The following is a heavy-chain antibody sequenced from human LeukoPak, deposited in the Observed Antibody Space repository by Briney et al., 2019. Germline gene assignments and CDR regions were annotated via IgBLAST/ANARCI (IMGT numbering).Heavy chain of an antibody. D-gene: IGHD3-22*01. CDR2: IIPIFGTA. CDR3: ARQDSSGYLEYFQH. Sequence: GASVKVSCKASGGTFSSYAISWVRQAPGQGPEWMGGIIPIFGTANYAQKFQGRVTITADESTSTAYMELSSLRSEDTAVYYCARQDSSGYLEYFQHWGQGTLVTVSS. V-gene: IGHV1-69*01. J-gene: IGHJ1*01. CDR1: GGTFSSYA.